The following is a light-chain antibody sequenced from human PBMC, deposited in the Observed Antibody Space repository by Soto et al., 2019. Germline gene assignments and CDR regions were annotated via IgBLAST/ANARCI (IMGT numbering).Light chain of an antibody. CDR3: QQYGSSLWT. J-gene: IGKJ1*01. CDR1: QSVSSSY. V-gene: IGKV3-20*01. CDR2: GAS. Sequence: EMVFTQSPGTLSLSPGERAPLSCRASQSVSSSYLAWYQQKPGQAPRLLIYGASSRATGIPDRFSGSGSGTDFTLTISRLEPEDFAVYYCQQYGSSLWTFGQGTKVDIK.